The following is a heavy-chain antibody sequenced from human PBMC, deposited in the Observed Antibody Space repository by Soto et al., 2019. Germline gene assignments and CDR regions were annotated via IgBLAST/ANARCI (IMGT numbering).Heavy chain of an antibody. CDR2: INSDGRDT. CDR1: GFSLTNYW. J-gene: IGHJ6*02. Sequence: EVQLVESGGGLVQPGGSLRLSCAAYGFSLTNYWMHWVRQAPGKGLVWVSRINSDGRDTPYADSVKGRFTISRDNAKNTLYLQMNRLRDEDTAVYYCARDMWSTVDYYYGMDVWGQGTTVTVSS. CDR3: ARDMWSTVDYYYGMDV. V-gene: IGHV3-74*01. D-gene: IGHD4-17*01.